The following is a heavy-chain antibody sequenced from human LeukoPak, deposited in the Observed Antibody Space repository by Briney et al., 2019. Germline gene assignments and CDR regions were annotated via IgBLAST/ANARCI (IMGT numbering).Heavy chain of an antibody. CDR1: GGSISSGGYY. Sequence: SETLSLTCTVSGGSISSGGYYWSWIRQHPGKGLEWIGYIYYSGSTYYNPSLKSRVTISVDTSKNQFSLKLSSVTAADTAVYYCARHAAFAEYQSHLTHFDYWGQGTLVTVSS. D-gene: IGHD2-2*01. CDR3: ARHAAFAEYQSHLTHFDY. J-gene: IGHJ4*02. V-gene: IGHV4-31*03. CDR2: IYYSGST.